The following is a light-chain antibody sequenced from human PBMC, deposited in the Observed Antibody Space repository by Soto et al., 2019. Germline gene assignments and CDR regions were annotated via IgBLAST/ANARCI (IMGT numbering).Light chain of an antibody. CDR1: SSNIGKNY. J-gene: IGLJ2*01. CDR3: GTWDTSLTVVL. CDR2: ETN. V-gene: IGLV1-51*02. Sequence: QSVLTQPPSVSAASGQKVTISCSGSSSNIGKNYVSWYQQLPGTAPKLLIYETNKRPSVIPDRFSGSKSGTSATLGISGLQTGDEADYYCGTWDTSLTVVLFGGGTKLTVL.